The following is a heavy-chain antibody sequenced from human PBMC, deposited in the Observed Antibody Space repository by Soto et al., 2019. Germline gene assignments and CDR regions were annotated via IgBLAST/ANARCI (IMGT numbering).Heavy chain of an antibody. CDR1: GFTFSSYG. CDR2: IWYDGSNK. CDR3: ARMTYYDFWSGHPDFDY. D-gene: IGHD3-3*01. J-gene: IGHJ4*02. Sequence: VQLVESGGGVVQPGRSLRLSCAASGFTFSSYGMHWVRQAPGKGLEWVAVIWYDGSNKYYADSVKGRFTISRDNSKNTLYLQMNSLRAEDTAVYYCARMTYYDFWSGHPDFDYWGQGTLVTVSS. V-gene: IGHV3-33*01.